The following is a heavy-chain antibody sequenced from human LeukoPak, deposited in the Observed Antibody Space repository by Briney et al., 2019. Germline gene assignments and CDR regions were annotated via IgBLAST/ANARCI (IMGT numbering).Heavy chain of an antibody. CDR1: GYTFTSYD. CDR2: MNPNSGNT. Sequence: ASVKVSCKASGYTFTSYDINWVRQATGQGLEWMGWMNPNSGNTGYAQKFQGRVTMTRNTSIGTAYMELSSLRSEDTAVYYCARGGPLWFGELPQVDYWGQGTLVTVSS. V-gene: IGHV1-8*01. D-gene: IGHD3-10*01. CDR3: ARGGPLWFGELPQVDY. J-gene: IGHJ4*02.